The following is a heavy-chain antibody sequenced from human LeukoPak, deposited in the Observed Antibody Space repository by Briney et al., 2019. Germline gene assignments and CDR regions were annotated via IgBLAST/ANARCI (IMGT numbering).Heavy chain of an antibody. CDR3: ATHGDSTPYYYYGMDV. CDR2: IYNSGST. CDR1: GGSISSYY. D-gene: IGHD4-17*01. V-gene: IGHV4-59*01. J-gene: IGHJ6*02. Sequence: SETLSLTCTVSGGSISSYYWSWIRQPPGKGLEWVGYIYNSGSTNYNPSLKSRVTISVDTSKNQFSLKLSSVTTADTAVYYCATHGDSTPYYYYGMDVWGQGTTVTVSS.